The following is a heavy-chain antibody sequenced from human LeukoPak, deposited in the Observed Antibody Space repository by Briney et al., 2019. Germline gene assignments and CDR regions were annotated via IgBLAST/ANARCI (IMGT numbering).Heavy chain of an antibody. CDR3: ARHLRITMITNAFDI. V-gene: IGHV4-59*08. Sequence: SETLSLTCTVSGGSISSYYWSWIRQPPGKGLEWIGYIYYSGSTNYNPSLKSRVTISVGTSKNQFSLKLSSVTAADTAVYYCARHLRITMITNAFDIWGQGTMVTVSS. D-gene: IGHD3-22*01. CDR1: GGSISSYY. J-gene: IGHJ3*02. CDR2: IYYSGST.